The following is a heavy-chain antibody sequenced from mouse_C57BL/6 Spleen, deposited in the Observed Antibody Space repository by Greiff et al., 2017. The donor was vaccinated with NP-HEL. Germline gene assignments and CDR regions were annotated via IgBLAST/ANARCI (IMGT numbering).Heavy chain of an antibody. CDR1: GYTFTSYW. D-gene: IGHD1-1*01. CDR2: IDPSDSYT. Sequence: VQLQQPGAELVMPGASVKLSCKASGYTFTSYWMHWVKQRPGQGLEWIGEIDPSDSYTNYNQKFKGKSTLTVDKSSSTAYMQLSSLTSEDSAVYYGARWGTTSYFDYWGQGTTLTVSS. J-gene: IGHJ2*01. V-gene: IGHV1-69*01. CDR3: ARWGTTSYFDY.